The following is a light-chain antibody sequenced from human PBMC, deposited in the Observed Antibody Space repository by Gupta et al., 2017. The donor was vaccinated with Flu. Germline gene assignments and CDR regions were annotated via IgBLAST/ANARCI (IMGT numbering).Light chain of an antibody. CDR3: AAGDDSLSSYV. Sequence: RGTISCAGSSSNIGSNYVHWYQQRPGTAPKLLIYRSNQRRSGVPDRFSGSKSGTSASLAISGLRAEDEADYYCAAGDDSLSSYVFGTGTKVTVL. CDR2: RSN. CDR1: SSNIGSNY. V-gene: IGLV1-47*01. J-gene: IGLJ1*01.